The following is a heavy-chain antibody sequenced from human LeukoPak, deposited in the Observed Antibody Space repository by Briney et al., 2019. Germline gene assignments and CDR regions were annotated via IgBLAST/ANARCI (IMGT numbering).Heavy chain of an antibody. V-gene: IGHV3-9*01. CDR2: ISWNSGSI. D-gene: IGHD4-17*01. CDR1: GFTFDDYA. CDR3: AKVAFDYGAPNAFDI. Sequence: GGSLRLSCAASGFTFDDYAMHWVRQAPGKGLEWVSGISWNSGSIGYADSVKGRFTISRDNAKNSLYLQMNSLRAEDTALYYCAKVAFDYGAPNAFDIWGQGTMVTVSS. J-gene: IGHJ3*02.